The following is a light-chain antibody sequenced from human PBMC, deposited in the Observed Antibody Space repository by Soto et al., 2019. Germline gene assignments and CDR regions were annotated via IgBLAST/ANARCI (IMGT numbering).Light chain of an antibody. CDR1: ESVYRS. CDR3: QQSYRTPLT. Sequence: DIQMTQSPSSLSASVGDRVTITCRASESVYRSLHWYQQKPGRAPNLLIYAASNLHSGVPSRFSGSGSGTDFTLTIANLQPEDFATYYCQQSYRTPLTFGGGTKVEI. J-gene: IGKJ4*01. CDR2: AAS. V-gene: IGKV1-39*01.